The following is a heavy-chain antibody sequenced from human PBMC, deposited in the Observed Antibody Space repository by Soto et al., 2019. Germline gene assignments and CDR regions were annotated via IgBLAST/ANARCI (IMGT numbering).Heavy chain of an antibody. J-gene: IGHJ4*02. V-gene: IGHV1-2*02. CDR2: ISPKSGGT. Sequence: QVQLVQSGAEVKKPGASVKVSCEASGYTFIDYYMHWVRQAPGQGFERMGRISPKSGGTNYAQKFQGRVTMTGDTSLNPTYMELSSLISEDTAVYYCARPPVYISVWYYFDLWGQGTLVTVSS. CDR1: GYTFIDYY. CDR3: ARPPVYISVWYYFDL. D-gene: IGHD6-19*01.